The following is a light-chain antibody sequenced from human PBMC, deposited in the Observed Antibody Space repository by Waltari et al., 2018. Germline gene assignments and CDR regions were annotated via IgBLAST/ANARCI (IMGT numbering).Light chain of an antibody. CDR2: DAS. V-gene: IGKV1-5*01. CDR3: QHYSGFSSRT. J-gene: IGKJ1*01. CDR1: QSISDY. Sequence: DIQMTQSPSTLSPSVGDTVTITCRASQSISDYLAWYQQKTGKAPKLLIYDASTLKNGVPSRFSGSVSGTEFTLTISSLQPDDFATYYCQHYSGFSSRTFGQGTKVDIK.